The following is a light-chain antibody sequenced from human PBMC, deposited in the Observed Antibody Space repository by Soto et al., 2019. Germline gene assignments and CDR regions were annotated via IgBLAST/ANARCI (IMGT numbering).Light chain of an antibody. CDR1: PSDVGGYNS. CDR2: DVS. J-gene: IGLJ2*01. V-gene: IGLV2-8*01. CDR3: SSYAGSNVL. Sequence: QAVVTQPPSASGSPGQSVTISCTGTPSDVGGYNSVSWYQQYPGKAPKLMIYDVSKRPSGVPDRFSGSKSGNTASLTVSGLQAEDEANYYCSSYAGSNVLFGGGTQLTVL.